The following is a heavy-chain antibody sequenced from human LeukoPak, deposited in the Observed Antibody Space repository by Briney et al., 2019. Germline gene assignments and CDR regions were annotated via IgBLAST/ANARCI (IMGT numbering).Heavy chain of an antibody. V-gene: IGHV1-2*02. CDR3: ARDYGVYYYYMDV. CDR1: GYTFTGYY. Sequence: ASVQVSCKASGYTFTGYYMHWVRQAPGQGLEWMGWINPNSGGTNYAQKFQGRVTMTRDTSISTAYMELSRLRSDDTAVYYCARDYGVYYYYMDVWGKGTTVTVSS. J-gene: IGHJ6*03. D-gene: IGHD4-17*01. CDR2: INPNSGGT.